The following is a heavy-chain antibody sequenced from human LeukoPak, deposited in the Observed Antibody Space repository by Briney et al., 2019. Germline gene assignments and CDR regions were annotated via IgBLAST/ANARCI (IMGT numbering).Heavy chain of an antibody. J-gene: IGHJ5*02. V-gene: IGHV3-23*01. CDR3: AKGGMVRGVLNWFDP. CDR2: ISGSGGST. Sequence: GGSLRLSCAASGFTFSSYDMYWVRQPPGKGLEWVSAISGSGGSTYYADSVKGRFTISRDNSKNTLYLQMNSLRAEDTAVYYCAKGGMVRGVLNWFDPRGQGTLVTVSS. CDR1: GFTFSSYD. D-gene: IGHD3-10*01.